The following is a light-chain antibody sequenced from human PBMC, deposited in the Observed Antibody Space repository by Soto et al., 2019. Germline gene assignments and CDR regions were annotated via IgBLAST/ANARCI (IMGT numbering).Light chain of an antibody. CDR2: EVS. CDR3: SSYTGSSTLYV. Sequence: QCVLTQPASVSGSPGQSITISCTGTSSDIGGYNYVSWYQQHPGKVPKLMIFEVSNRPSGVSYRFSGSKSGNTASLTISGLQAEDEADYYCSSYTGSSTLYVFGTGTKVTVL. V-gene: IGLV2-14*01. J-gene: IGLJ1*01. CDR1: SSDIGGYNY.